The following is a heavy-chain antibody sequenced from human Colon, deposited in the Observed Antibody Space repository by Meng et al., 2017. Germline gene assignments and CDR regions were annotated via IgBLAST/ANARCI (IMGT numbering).Heavy chain of an antibody. Sequence: QVQLVQSGAEGKKPGASVKVSCKASGYTFTSYDINWVRQATGQGLEWMGWMNPNSGNTGYAQKFQGRVTMTRNTSISTAYMELSSLRSEDTAVYYCARGIMITFGGALDAFDIWGQGTMVTVSS. V-gene: IGHV1-8*01. CDR2: MNPNSGNT. CDR3: ARGIMITFGGALDAFDI. D-gene: IGHD3-16*01. CDR1: GYTFTSYD. J-gene: IGHJ3*02.